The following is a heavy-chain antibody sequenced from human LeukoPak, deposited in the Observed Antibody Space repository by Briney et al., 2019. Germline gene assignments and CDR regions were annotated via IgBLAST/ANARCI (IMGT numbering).Heavy chain of an antibody. V-gene: IGHV4-59*12. CDR2: IYYSGST. D-gene: IGHD4-17*01. CDR3: ARRRLRSPPWDY. Sequence: PSETLSLTCTVSGGSISSYYWSWIRQPPGKGLEWIGYIYYSGSTNYNPSLKSRVTISVDTSKNQFSLKLSSVTAADTAVYYCARRRLRSPPWDYWGQGTLVTVSS. CDR1: GGSISSYY. J-gene: IGHJ4*02.